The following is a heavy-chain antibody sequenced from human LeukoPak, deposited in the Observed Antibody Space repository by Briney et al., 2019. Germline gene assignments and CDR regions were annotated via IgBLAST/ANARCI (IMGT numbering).Heavy chain of an antibody. V-gene: IGHV4-4*07. J-gene: IGHJ4*02. Sequence: SETLSLTCTVSGGSISSYYWSWIRQPAGKGLEWIGRIYISGSTNYNPSFKSRVTISADTSKNQFSLKLSSVTAADTAVFYRARQWGRLGFDYWGQGILVTVSS. CDR1: GGSISSYY. D-gene: IGHD2-8*01. CDR2: IYISGST. CDR3: ARQWGRLGFDY.